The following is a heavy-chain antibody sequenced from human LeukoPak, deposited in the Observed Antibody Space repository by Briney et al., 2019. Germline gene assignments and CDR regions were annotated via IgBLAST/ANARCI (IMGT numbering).Heavy chain of an antibody. Sequence: ASVKVSCKASGYTFTAYYVHWVRQAPGQGLEWMGWINPNSGGTNYAQKFQGRVTMTRDTSISTAYMELSRLRSDDTAVYYCARLSQYYFDSTFXXWXXXTXVTV. J-gene: IGHJ4*01. V-gene: IGHV1-2*02. D-gene: IGHD3-22*01. CDR3: ARLSQYYFDSTFXX. CDR1: GYTFTAYY. CDR2: INPNSGGT.